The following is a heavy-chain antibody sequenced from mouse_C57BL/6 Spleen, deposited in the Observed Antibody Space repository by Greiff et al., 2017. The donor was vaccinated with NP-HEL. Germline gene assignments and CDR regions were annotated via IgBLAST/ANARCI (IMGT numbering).Heavy chain of an antibody. CDR3: ARSSNYPYYFDY. V-gene: IGHV1-76*01. CDR2: IYPGSGNT. D-gene: IGHD2-5*01. J-gene: IGHJ2*01. Sequence: QVQLQQSGAELVRPGASVKLSCKASGYTFTDYYINWVKQRPGQGLEWIARIYPGSGNTYYNEKFKGKATLTAEKSSSTAYMQLSSLTSEDSAVYFCARSSNYPYYFDYWGQGTTLTVSS. CDR1: GYTFTDYY.